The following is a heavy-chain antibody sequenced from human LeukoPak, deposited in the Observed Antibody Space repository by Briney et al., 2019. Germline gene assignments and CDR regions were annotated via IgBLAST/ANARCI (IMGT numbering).Heavy chain of an antibody. CDR1: GGSISSYY. CDR2: IYYSGGT. Sequence: PSETLSLTCTVSGGSISSYYLSWIRQPPGKGLEWIGYIYYSGGTLYNPSLKSRVTKSVDTSKTQFSLKLTSVTAADTAVYYCVRHKTVTYDVSDLWGRGTMVTVSS. D-gene: IGHD3-3*01. V-gene: IGHV4-59*08. J-gene: IGHJ3*01. CDR3: VRHKTVTYDVSDL.